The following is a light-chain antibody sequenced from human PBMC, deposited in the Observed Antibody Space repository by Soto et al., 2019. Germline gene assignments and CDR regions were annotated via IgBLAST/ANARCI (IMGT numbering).Light chain of an antibody. CDR1: QSISSY. Sequence: IQMTQSPSSLSASVGDRVTITCRASQSISSYLNWYQHKPGKAPKLLIYAASSLQSGVPSRFSGSGSGTVFTLTISSLQPEDFATYYCQQSYSTPWGFGQGTKVEIK. CDR2: AAS. J-gene: IGKJ1*01. V-gene: IGKV1-39*01. CDR3: QQSYSTPWG.